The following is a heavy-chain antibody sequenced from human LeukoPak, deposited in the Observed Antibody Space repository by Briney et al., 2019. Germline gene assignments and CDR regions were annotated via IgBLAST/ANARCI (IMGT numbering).Heavy chain of an antibody. V-gene: IGHV4-61*01. J-gene: IGHJ4*02. CDR1: GGSVSSSNYY. CDR3: VRHPRGGPYFDY. D-gene: IGHD3-16*01. CDR2: IYYSGST. Sequence: PSETLSLTCSVSGGSVSSSNYYWSWVRQPPGKGLEWIGYIYYSGSTTYNPSLKSRVTISVDTSKNQFSLKLTSVTAADTGVYYCVRHPRGGPYFDYWGQGTLVTVSS.